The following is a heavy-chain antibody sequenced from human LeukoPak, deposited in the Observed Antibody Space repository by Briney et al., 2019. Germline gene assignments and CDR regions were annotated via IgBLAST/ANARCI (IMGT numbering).Heavy chain of an antibody. CDR1: GFTFSSYW. V-gene: IGHV3-7*01. CDR2: IKQDGGEK. J-gene: IGHJ4*02. D-gene: IGHD5-12*01. CDR3: ARARGGYDLDY. Sequence: PGGSLRLSCAASGFTFSSYWMSWVRQAPGKGLEWVANIKQDGGEKYYVESVKGRFTISRDNAKNSLYLQMNSLRVEDTAVYYCARARGGYDLDYWGQGTLVTVSS.